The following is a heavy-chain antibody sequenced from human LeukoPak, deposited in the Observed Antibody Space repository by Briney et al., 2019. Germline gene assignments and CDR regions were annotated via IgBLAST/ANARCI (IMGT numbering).Heavy chain of an antibody. CDR3: ARDILSSSSWFDP. CDR1: GYTFTGYY. Sequence: GASVKVSCKASGYTFTGYYMHWVRQAPGQGLEWMGWINPNSVGTNYAQKFQGRVTMTRDTSISTAYMELSRLRSDDTAVYYCARDILSSSSWFDPWGQGTLVTVSS. J-gene: IGHJ5*02. V-gene: IGHV1-2*02. D-gene: IGHD6-6*01. CDR2: INPNSVGT.